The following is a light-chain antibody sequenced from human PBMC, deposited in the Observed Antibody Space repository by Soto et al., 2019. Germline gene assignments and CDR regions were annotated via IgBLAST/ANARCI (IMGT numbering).Light chain of an antibody. Sequence: EIVMTQSPATLSVSPGERATLSCRASQSVGSDLAWYQQKPGQAPRLLIYDASNRATGVPARFSGSGSGTDFTLTISSLEPEDFAVYYCQQRSSWPPTFGQGTRLEIK. J-gene: IGKJ5*01. V-gene: IGKV3-11*01. CDR3: QQRSSWPPT. CDR2: DAS. CDR1: QSVGSD.